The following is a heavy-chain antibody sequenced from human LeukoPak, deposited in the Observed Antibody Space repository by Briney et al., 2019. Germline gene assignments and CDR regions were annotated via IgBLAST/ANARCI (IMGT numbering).Heavy chain of an antibody. D-gene: IGHD4-17*01. J-gene: IGHJ6*03. V-gene: IGHV1-69*06. CDR1: GYIFTDYY. Sequence: GASVKVSCKASGYIFTDYYMHWVRQAPGQGLEWMGGIIPIFGTANYAQKFQGRVTITADKSTSTAYMELSSLRSEDTAVYYCASSTVTTLYYYYMDVWGKGTTVTVSS. CDR2: IIPIFGTA. CDR3: ASSTVTTLYYYYMDV.